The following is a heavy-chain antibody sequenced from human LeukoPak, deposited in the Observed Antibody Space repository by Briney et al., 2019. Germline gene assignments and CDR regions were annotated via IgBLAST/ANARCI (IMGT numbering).Heavy chain of an antibody. D-gene: IGHD4-23*01. J-gene: IGHJ4*02. Sequence: GGSLRLSCAASGFTFSNYAMSWVRQAPGKGLEWVSGISSDGGTFYPDSVKGRFTISRDNSKNTLYLQMNSLRAEDTAVYYCAKHLNYGGNSAVNYWGQGTLVTVSS. V-gene: IGHV3-23*01. CDR1: GFTFSNYA. CDR2: ISSDGGT. CDR3: AKHLNYGGNSAVNY.